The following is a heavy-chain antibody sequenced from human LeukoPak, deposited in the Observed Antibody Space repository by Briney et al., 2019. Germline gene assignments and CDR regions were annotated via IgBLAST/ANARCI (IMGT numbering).Heavy chain of an antibody. D-gene: IGHD1-26*01. V-gene: IGHV6-1*01. Sequence: SQTLSLTCAISGDSVSSNSAAWSWIRQSPSRGLEWLGRTYYRSKWYNDYAPSVKSRITINPDTSKNQFSLQLSSVTAADTAVYYCASSTGSLGATGSSFDYWGQGTLVTVSS. CDR3: ASSTGSLGATGSSFDY. CDR2: TYYRSKWYN. J-gene: IGHJ4*02. CDR1: GDSVSSNSAA.